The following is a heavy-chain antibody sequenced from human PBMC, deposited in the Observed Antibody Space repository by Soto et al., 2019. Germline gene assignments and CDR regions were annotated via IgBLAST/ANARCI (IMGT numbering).Heavy chain of an antibody. CDR2: INAGNGNT. CDR1: GYTFTSYA. CDR3: ARGTVVTHFDY. D-gene: IGHD2-15*01. J-gene: IGHJ4*02. V-gene: IGHV1-3*05. Sequence: QVQLVQSEAEEKKPGASVKVSCKASGYTFTSYAMHWVRQAPGQRLEWMGWINAGNGNTKYSQKFQGRVTITRDTSASTAYMELISLRSEDTAVYYCARGTVVTHFDYWGQGTLVTVSS.